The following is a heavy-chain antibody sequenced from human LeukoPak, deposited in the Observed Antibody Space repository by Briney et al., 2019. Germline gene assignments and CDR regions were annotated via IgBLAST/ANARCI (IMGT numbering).Heavy chain of an antibody. D-gene: IGHD1-26*01. CDR3: ARDNSVGDNAWWFDP. Sequence: ASVKVSCKTSGYTFTGYYMHWVRQAPGQGLQWMGWINPNSGGTNYAQKFQGRVTMTRDMSTSTDYMELSSLRSEDTAIYYCARDNSVGDNAWWFDPWGQGTLVTVSS. CDR1: GYTFTGYY. CDR2: INPNSGGT. V-gene: IGHV1-2*02. J-gene: IGHJ5*02.